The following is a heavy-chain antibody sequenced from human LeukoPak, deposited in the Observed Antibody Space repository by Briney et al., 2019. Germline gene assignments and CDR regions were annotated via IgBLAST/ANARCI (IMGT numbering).Heavy chain of an antibody. CDR2: ISYDGSNK. CDR3: ARSPSQQWLVRVHFDY. Sequence: GGSLRLSCAASGFTFSSYAMHWVRQAPGKGLEWVAVISYDGSNKYYADSVKGRFTISRDNSKNTLYLQMNSLRAEDTAVYYCARSPSQQWLVRVHFDYWGQGTLVTVSS. V-gene: IGHV3-30*04. J-gene: IGHJ4*02. D-gene: IGHD6-19*01. CDR1: GFTFSSYA.